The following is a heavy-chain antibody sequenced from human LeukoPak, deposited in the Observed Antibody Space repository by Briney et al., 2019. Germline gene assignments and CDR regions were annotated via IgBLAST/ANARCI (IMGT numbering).Heavy chain of an antibody. CDR3: ARVAGGRSGNYW. V-gene: IGHV3-74*01. CDR1: GFTFSTYW. D-gene: IGHD1-26*01. CDR2: INTDGGT. J-gene: IGHJ4*02. Sequence: GGSLRLSCAASGFTFSTYWMYWVRQAPGKGLVWVSRINTDGGTSYADSVKGRFTISRDNAKNTLYLQMNSLRVEDTAVYYCARVAGGRSGNYWWGQGTLVTFSS.